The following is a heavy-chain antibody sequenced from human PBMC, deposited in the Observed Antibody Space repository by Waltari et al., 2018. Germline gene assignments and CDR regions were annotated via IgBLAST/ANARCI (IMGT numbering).Heavy chain of an antibody. D-gene: IGHD3-22*01. Sequence: QVQLQESGPGLVKPSETLSLTCTVSGGSISSHYWSWIRQPPGKGLEWIGYIYYSGSTNYNPSLKGRVTRSVETSKNQFSLKLSSVTAADTAVYYCARLAYDSSGYSYYFDYWGQGTLVTVSS. CDR2: IYYSGST. V-gene: IGHV4-59*11. CDR1: GGSISSHY. J-gene: IGHJ4*02. CDR3: ARLAYDSSGYSYYFDY.